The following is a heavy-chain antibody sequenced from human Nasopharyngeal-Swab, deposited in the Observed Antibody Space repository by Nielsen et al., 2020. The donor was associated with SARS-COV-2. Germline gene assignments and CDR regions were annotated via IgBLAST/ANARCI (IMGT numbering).Heavy chain of an antibody. J-gene: IGHJ4*02. Sequence: WIRQPPGKALEWLALIYWDDDKRYSPSLKNRLTITKDTSKNQMVLTMTNMDPVDTATYYCARNDYGDRDFDYWGQGTLVTVSS. CDR3: ARNDYGDRDFDY. CDR2: IYWDDDK. V-gene: IGHV2-5*02. D-gene: IGHD4-17*01.